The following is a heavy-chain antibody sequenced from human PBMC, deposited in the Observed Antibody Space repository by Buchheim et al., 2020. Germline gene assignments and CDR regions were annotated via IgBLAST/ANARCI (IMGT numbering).Heavy chain of an antibody. V-gene: IGHV3-30*03. J-gene: IGHJ2*01. D-gene: IGHD3-10*01. CDR3: AGPLYYYGSGRYFDL. CDR2: ISHDSNQK. Sequence: QVQLVESGGGVVQPGSSLRLSCVASGFTFSDYGMHWVRQAPGKGLEWGAVISHDSNQKDYADFVKGRFTISRDNSKNSLYLQMNSLRDEDTAVYYCAGPLYYYGSGRYFDLWGRGTL. CDR1: GFTFSDYG.